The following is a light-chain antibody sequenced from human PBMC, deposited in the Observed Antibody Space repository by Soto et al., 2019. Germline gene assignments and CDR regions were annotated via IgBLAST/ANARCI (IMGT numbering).Light chain of an antibody. J-gene: IGKJ1*01. V-gene: IGKV3-15*01. CDR1: QSVRGN. CDR2: GAS. CDR3: QHSDDWPRT. Sequence: EIVMTQSPATLSVSPGERATLSCRASQSVRGNLAWYQQKPGQSPRLLIFGASTRATGVPDRFSGSGSGAVFILTISRLQSEDFAIYYCQHSDDWPRTFGLGTKVEVK.